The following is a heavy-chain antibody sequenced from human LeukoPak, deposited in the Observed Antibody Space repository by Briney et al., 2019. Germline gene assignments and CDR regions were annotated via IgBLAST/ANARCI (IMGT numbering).Heavy chain of an antibody. CDR3: ARDQGRSGFRVDI. CDR1: RFTFSSYS. V-gene: IGHV3-21*01. J-gene: IGHJ3*02. CDR2: ISSSSSYI. Sequence: GSLRLSCAASRFTFSSYSMNWVRQAPGKGLEWVSSISSSSSYIYYADSVKGRFTISRDNAKNSLYLQMNSLRAEDTAVYYCARDQGRSGFRVDIWGQGTMVTFSS. D-gene: IGHD1-26*01.